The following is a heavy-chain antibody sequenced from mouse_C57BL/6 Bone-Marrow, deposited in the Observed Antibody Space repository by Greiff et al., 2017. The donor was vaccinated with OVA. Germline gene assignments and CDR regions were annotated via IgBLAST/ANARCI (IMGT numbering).Heavy chain of an antibody. CDR1: GFSLTSYG. CDR2: IWSGGGT. Sequence: VQLQQSGPGLVQPSQCLSITCTVSGFSLTSYGVHWVRQPPGKGLEWLGVIWSGGGTDYYAAFISRLSICKDNSKSQVFFKMNILQADDTAIYYCAKNYYSSYGYFDVWGTGTTVTVSS. V-gene: IGHV2-4*01. D-gene: IGHD2-12*01. CDR3: AKNYYSSYGYFDV. J-gene: IGHJ1*03.